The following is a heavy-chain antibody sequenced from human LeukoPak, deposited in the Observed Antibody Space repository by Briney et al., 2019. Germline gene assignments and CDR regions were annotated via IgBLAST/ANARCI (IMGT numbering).Heavy chain of an antibody. CDR2: INHSGST. J-gene: IGHJ6*03. V-gene: IGHV4-34*01. CDR1: GGSFSGYY. D-gene: IGHD2-15*01. CDR3: ARDGGYCSGGSCYSGKKRYMDV. Sequence: SETLSLTCAVYGGSFSGYYWSWIRQPPGKGLEWIGEINHSGSTNYNPSLKSRVTISVDKSKNQFSLKLSSVTAADTAVYYCARDGGYCSGGSCYSGKKRYMDVWGKGTTVTVSS.